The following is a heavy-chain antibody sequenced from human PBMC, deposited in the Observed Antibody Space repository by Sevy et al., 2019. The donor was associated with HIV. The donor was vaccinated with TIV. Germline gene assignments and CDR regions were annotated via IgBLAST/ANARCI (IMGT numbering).Heavy chain of an antibody. D-gene: IGHD3-16*02. CDR3: ARALADWGSFHYSL. J-gene: IGHJ4*02. V-gene: IGHV3-7*01. Sequence: GGSLRLSCEVSGFTFSTYWMTWVRQAPGKGLEWVANIKQDGTETSYVDSVRGRFTISRDNAKKSLYLQLDNLRVEDTAICYCARALADWGSFHYSLWGQGTLVTVSS. CDR1: GFTFSTYW. CDR2: IKQDGTET.